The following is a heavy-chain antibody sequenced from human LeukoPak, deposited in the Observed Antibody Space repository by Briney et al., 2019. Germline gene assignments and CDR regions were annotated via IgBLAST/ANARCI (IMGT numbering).Heavy chain of an antibody. D-gene: IGHD6-19*01. J-gene: IGHJ4*02. Sequence: GASVKVSCKASGYTFTSYDINWVRQATGQGLEWMGWMNPNSGNTGYAQKFQGRVTMTRNTSISTAYMELSSLRSEDTAVYYCARGRREDYSSGWYGPFWGQGTLLTVSS. V-gene: IGHV1-8*01. CDR3: ARGRREDYSSGWYGPF. CDR2: MNPNSGNT. CDR1: GYTFTSYD.